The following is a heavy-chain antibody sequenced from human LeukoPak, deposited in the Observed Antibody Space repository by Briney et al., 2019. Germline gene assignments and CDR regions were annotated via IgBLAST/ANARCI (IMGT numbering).Heavy chain of an antibody. D-gene: IGHD5-12*01. CDR1: GGSISSGGYY. V-gene: IGHV4-30-2*01. J-gene: IGHJ4*02. CDR3: ARGPNSGYDWFDY. Sequence: PSETLSLTCTVSGGSISSGGYYWSWIRQRPGKGLEWIGYIYHSGSTYYNPSLKSRVTISVDRSKNQFSLKLSSVTAADTAVYYCARGPNSGYDWFDYWGQGTLVTVSS. CDR2: IYHSGST.